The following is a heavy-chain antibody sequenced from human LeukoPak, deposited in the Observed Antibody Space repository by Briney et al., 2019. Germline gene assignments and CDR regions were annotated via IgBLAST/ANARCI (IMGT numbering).Heavy chain of an antibody. D-gene: IGHD3-10*01. V-gene: IGHV3-7*01. CDR3: ARESGDYGSADMPGYYYYMDV. CDR1: GFTFSSYW. Sequence: GGSLRLSCAASGFTFSSYWMSWVRQAPGKGLEWVANIKQDGSEKYYVGSVKGRFTISRDNARNTLFLQMNSLRVEDTAVYFCARESGDYGSADMPGYYYYMDVWAKGTTVIVSS. J-gene: IGHJ6*03. CDR2: IKQDGSEK.